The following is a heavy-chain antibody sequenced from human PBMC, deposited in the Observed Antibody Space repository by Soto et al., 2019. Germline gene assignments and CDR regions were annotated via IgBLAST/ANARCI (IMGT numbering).Heavy chain of an antibody. Sequence: EVQLVESGGGMVQPGGSLRVSCAASGFTLSSYSMHWVRQAPGKGLEWVSYISGSGGTIYYADSVKGRFTISRDNAKNSLTVQMDSLRDEATAVYFRARETGLRSSGWSYYFDFWGQGTRVTVSS. J-gene: IGHJ4*02. CDR3: ARETGLRSSGWSYYFDF. CDR1: GFTLSSYS. CDR2: ISGSGGTI. V-gene: IGHV3-48*02. D-gene: IGHD6-19*01.